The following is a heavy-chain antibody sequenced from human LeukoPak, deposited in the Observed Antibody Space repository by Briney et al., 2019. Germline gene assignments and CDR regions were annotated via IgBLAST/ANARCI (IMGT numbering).Heavy chain of an antibody. J-gene: IGHJ4*02. D-gene: IGHD2-15*01. Sequence: GGSLRLSRAASGFTFSDHYMDWVGQAPGKGREWVGRSRNKTNGYTTEYAASVKGRFTISRDDSKTSLYLQMNSLKSEDTAVYYCAITEYCGAGRCFSDSSDSWGQGTLVTVSS. CDR2: SRNKTNGYTT. V-gene: IGHV3-72*01. CDR1: GFTFSDHY. CDR3: AITEYCGAGRCFSDSSDS.